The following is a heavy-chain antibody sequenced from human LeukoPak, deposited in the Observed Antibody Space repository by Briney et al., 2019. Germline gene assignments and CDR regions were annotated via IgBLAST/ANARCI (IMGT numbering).Heavy chain of an antibody. D-gene: IGHD5-12*01. J-gene: IGHJ4*02. CDR3: ARGPLDSGYTYFDY. CDR2: FSYSGST. V-gene: IGHV4-59*02. Sequence: SETLSLTCTVSGASVSNYYWSWIRQPPGKGLEWIGYFSYSGSTNYNRSLKSRVTISVDTSKNQFSLKLSSVTAADTAVYYCARGPLDSGYTYFDYWGQGTLVSVAS. CDR1: GASVSNYY.